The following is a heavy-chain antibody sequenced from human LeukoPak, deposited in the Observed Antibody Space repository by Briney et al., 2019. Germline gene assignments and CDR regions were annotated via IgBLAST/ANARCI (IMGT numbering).Heavy chain of an antibody. CDR3: ARGLSEWLAAFDY. CDR1: GFTFSSYS. D-gene: IGHD3-3*01. V-gene: IGHV3-48*04. Sequence: HPGGSLRLPCAASGFTFSSYSMNWVRQAPGRGLEWLSHISTSGGTKYYADSVKGRFTISRDNAENSVYLQMNSLRAEDTGVYYCARGLSEWLAAFDYWGQGTLVTVSS. CDR2: ISTSGGTK. J-gene: IGHJ4*02.